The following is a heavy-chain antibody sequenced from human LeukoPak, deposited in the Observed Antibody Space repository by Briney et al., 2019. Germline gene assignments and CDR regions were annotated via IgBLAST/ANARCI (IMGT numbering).Heavy chain of an antibody. V-gene: IGHV3-23*01. CDR3: AKVYSSVWTHIGHFDY. Sequence: GGSLRVSCAASGFTFSNYAMSWVRQAPGKGLEWFSGISRSGDSTFYTDSVKGRFTISRDNSKNTLYLQMNSLRAEDTAVYYCAKVYSSVWTHIGHFDYWGQGTLVTVSS. D-gene: IGHD6-19*01. CDR1: GFTFSNYA. J-gene: IGHJ4*02. CDR2: ISRSGDST.